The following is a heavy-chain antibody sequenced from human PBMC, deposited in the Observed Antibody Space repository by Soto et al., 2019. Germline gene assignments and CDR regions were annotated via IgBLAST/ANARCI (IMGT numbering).Heavy chain of an antibody. J-gene: IGHJ6*03. CDR1: GGSISSYY. CDR2: IYYSGST. D-gene: IGHD6-6*01. CDR3: ARDRLRQLAPNQYYYYYMDV. Sequence: SETLSLTCTVSGGSISSYYWSWIRQPPGKGLEWIGYIYYSGSTNYNPSLKSRVTISVDTSKNQFSLKLSSVTAADTAVYYCARDRLRQLAPNQYYYYYMDVWGKGTTVTVSS. V-gene: IGHV4-59*01.